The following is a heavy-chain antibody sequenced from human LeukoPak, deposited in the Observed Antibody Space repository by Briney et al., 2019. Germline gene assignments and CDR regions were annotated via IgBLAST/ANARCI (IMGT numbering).Heavy chain of an antibody. J-gene: IGHJ4*02. CDR2: INHSGST. V-gene: IGHV4-34*01. CDR3: ARDGLRRRIMTTFGGEGQFDY. D-gene: IGHD3-16*01. CDR1: GGSFSGYY. Sequence: SETLSLTCAVYGGSFSGYYWTLIRQPPGKGLEWIGEINHSGSTNYNPSLKSRVAISIDTSKNQFSLKLSSVTAADTAVYYCARDGLRRRIMTTFGGEGQFDYWGRRTLVTVSS.